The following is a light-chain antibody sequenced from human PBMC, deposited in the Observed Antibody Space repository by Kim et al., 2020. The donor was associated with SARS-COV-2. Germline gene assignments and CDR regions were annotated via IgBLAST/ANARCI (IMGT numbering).Light chain of an antibody. CDR2: KAS. V-gene: IGKV1-5*03. CDR3: QQYDTYPWT. J-gene: IGKJ1*01. CDR1: QYITRR. Sequence: ASVGDRVTITCRASQYITRRLAWYQQKPGKAPKVLISKASTLESGVPSTFSGSGSGTDFTLTISSLQPDDFVTYYCQQYDTYPWTFGQGTKVEIK.